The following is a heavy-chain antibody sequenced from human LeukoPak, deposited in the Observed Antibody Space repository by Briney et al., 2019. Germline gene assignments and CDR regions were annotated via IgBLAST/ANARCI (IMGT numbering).Heavy chain of an antibody. CDR3: AKDRDLWDDSSGSPDY. D-gene: IGHD3-22*01. J-gene: IGHJ4*02. Sequence: VGSMINSCATSAFTCSTYAMSWVRQAPGKVIEWVSAISGSGGSKYYEDSVKGGFTISRDNSKNTLYLQMNSLRAEDTAVYYCAKDRDLWDDSSGSPDYWGQGALVTVSS. V-gene: IGHV3-23*01. CDR1: AFTCSTYA. CDR2: ISGSGGSK.